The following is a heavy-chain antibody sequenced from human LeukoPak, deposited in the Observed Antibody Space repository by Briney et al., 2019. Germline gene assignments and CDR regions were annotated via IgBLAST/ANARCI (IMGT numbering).Heavy chain of an antibody. CDR2: ISYDGSNK. CDR3: AKVGAPLDY. D-gene: IGHD3-10*01. CDR1: GFTFSSYA. J-gene: IGHJ4*02. Sequence: GGSLRLSCAASGFTFSSYAMHWVRQAPGKGLEWVAVISYDGSNKYYADSVKGRFTISRDNSKNTLYLQMNSLRAEDTAVYYCAKVGAPLDYWGQGTLVTVSS. V-gene: IGHV3-30-3*01.